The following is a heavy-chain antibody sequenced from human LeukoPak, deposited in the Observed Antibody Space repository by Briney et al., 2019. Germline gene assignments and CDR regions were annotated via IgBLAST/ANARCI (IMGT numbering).Heavy chain of an antibody. V-gene: IGHV4-59*08. Sequence: PSETLSLTCTVSGVSISSYYWSWIRQPPGKGLEWIGYIYYSGSTNYNPSLKSRVTISVDTSKNQFSLRLSSVTAADTAVYYCARGASPIRYWGQGTLVTVSS. J-gene: IGHJ4*02. CDR3: ARGASPIRY. D-gene: IGHD1-26*01. CDR2: IYYSGST. CDR1: GVSISSYY.